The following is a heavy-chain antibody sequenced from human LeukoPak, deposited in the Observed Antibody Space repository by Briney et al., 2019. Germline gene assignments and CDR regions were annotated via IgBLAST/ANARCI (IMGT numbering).Heavy chain of an antibody. CDR3: ARQYGARDAAAAFDI. V-gene: IGHV5-51*01. J-gene: IGHJ3*02. CDR2: IYPADSDT. D-gene: IGHD3-10*01. CDR1: GYSFTSYW. Sequence: AAALQISSKGAGYSFTSYWSGWGRQMPGKGLEWRGIIYPADSDTRYSPSFQSQVTISADKSISTAYLQWSSLKASDTAMYYCARQYGARDAAAAFDIWGQGTMVTVSS.